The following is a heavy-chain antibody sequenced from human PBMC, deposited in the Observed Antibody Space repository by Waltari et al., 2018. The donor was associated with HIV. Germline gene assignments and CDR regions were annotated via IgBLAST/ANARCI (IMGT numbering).Heavy chain of an antibody. V-gene: IGHV3-23*01. D-gene: IGHD3-16*01. Sequence: EVQLLESGGHLVQTGGSLRLHCPASGFNFRKYVLSWVRQAPGKGLEWVSSISDRGAVTNYADSVKGRFTSSRDNSKDTLYLQMDSLRVEDTAVYYCVRGSQLIDSWGQGALVIVSS. CDR3: VRGSQLIDS. CDR2: ISDRGAVT. J-gene: IGHJ4*02. CDR1: GFNFRKYV.